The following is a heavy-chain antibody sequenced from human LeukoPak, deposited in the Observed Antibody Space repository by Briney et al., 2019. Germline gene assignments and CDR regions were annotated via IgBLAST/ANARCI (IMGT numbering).Heavy chain of an antibody. CDR2: IYTSGST. J-gene: IGHJ4*02. CDR1: GGSISGGNYY. Sequence: SETLSLTCTVSGGSISGGNYYWSWIRQPAGKGLEWIGRIYTSGSTNYNPSLKSRVTISEDTSRNHFSLRLSSVTAADTAVYYCARDSCSSTTCYLNWGQGTLVTVSS. D-gene: IGHD2-2*01. CDR3: ARDSCSSTTCYLN. V-gene: IGHV4-61*02.